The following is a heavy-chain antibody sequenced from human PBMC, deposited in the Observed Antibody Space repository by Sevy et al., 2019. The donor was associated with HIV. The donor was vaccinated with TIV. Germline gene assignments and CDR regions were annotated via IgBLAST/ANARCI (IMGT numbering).Heavy chain of an antibody. Sequence: SETLSLTCAVSGGSISSGLYSWNWIRQPPGKGLEGNGYIYHTGPTYYNPSLKSRVTISVDTCKKQFSLRLNSVTAADTAVYYCARDSGDYPYYFDHWGQGTLVTVSS. CDR1: GGSISSGLYS. D-gene: IGHD4-17*01. CDR3: ARDSGDYPYYFDH. J-gene: IGHJ4*02. CDR2: IYHTGPT. V-gene: IGHV4-30-2*01.